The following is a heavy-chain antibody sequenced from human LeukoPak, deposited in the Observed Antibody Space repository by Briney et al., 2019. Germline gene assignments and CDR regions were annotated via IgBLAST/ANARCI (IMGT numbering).Heavy chain of an antibody. CDR2: IYPGGSET. CDR1: GYSFPTYW. Sequence: GESLKISCKGSGYSFPTYWIGWVRQMPGKGLEWMGIIYPGGSETRYSPSFQGQVTISADKSISTAYLQWSRLKASDTAMYYCARKSRADYWGQGTLVTVSS. V-gene: IGHV5-51*01. J-gene: IGHJ4*02. CDR3: ARKSRADY.